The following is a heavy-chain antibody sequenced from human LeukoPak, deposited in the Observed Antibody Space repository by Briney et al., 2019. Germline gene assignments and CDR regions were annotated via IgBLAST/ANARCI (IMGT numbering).Heavy chain of an antibody. D-gene: IGHD3-22*01. CDR1: GFTFSSYA. CDR2: ISGSGTAT. V-gene: IGHV3-23*01. CDR3: AKWEGSSGCAFDY. Sequence: GGSLRLSCAASGFTFSSYAMSWDRQAPGKGLEWVSTISGSGTATYYADSVKGRFTISRDNSKNTLYLQMNSLRAEDTAVYYCAKWEGSSGCAFDYWGQGTLVTVSS. J-gene: IGHJ4*02.